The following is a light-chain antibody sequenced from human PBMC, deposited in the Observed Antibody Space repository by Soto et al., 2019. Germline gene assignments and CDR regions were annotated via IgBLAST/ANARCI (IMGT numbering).Light chain of an antibody. J-gene: IGKJ1*01. CDR3: QQYVTASPRT. CDR1: QSVSSY. Sequence: EIVLTQSPAPLSLSPGERATLSCMASQSVSSYLAWYQQKPGQAPRLLIYGASNRATGIPDRFSGSGSGTDFTLTISRLEPEDFAVYYCQQYVTASPRTFGQGTKVDIK. V-gene: IGKV3-11*01. CDR2: GAS.